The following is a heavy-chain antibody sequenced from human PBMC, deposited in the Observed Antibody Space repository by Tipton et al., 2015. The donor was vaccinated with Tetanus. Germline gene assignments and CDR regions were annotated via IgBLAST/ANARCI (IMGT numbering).Heavy chain of an antibody. CDR2: IYWNDDK. CDR3: AHDGWRRRFDY. Sequence: LVKPSQTLTLTCTFSGFSLSTSGVGVGWIRQPPGKALEWLALIYWNDDKRYSPSLKSRLTITKDPSKHQVVLTMTNMDPVDTATYYCAHDGWRRRFDYWGQGTLVTVSS. V-gene: IGHV2-5*01. D-gene: IGHD5-24*01. CDR1: GFSLSTSGVG. J-gene: IGHJ4*02.